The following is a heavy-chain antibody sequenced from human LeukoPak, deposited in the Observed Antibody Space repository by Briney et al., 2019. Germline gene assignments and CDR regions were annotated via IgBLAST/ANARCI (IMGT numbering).Heavy chain of an antibody. CDR1: GITFSSYS. CDR3: ARAPSSSWYFDI. J-gene: IGHJ3*02. D-gene: IGHD6-13*01. Sequence: GGSLRLSCAASGITFSSYSMNWVRQAPGKGLEWVSSISSSSSYIYYADSVKGRFTISRDNAKNSLYLQMNSLRAEDTAVYYCARAPSSSWYFDIWGQGTMVTVSS. V-gene: IGHV3-21*01. CDR2: ISSSSSYI.